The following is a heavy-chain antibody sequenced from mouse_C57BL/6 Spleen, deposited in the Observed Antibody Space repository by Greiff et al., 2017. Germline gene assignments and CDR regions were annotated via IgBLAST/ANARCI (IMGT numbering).Heavy chain of an antibody. D-gene: IGHD2-13*01. CDR2: IHPSDSDT. J-gene: IGHJ4*01. CDR3: AIYPDDSYAMDY. Sequence: VQLQQPGAELVKPGASVKVSCKASGYTFTSYWMHWVKQRPGQGLEWIGRIHPSDSDTNYNQKFKGKATLTVDKPSSTAYMQLSSLTSEDSAVYYCAIYPDDSYAMDYWGQGTSVTVSS. CDR1: GYTFTSYW. V-gene: IGHV1-74*01.